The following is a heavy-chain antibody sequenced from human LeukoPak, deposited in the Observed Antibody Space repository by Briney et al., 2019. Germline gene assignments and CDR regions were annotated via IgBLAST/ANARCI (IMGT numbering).Heavy chain of an antibody. CDR1: RYTFTSYD. CDR3: ARGPSGWNWFDP. V-gene: IGHV1-8*01. J-gene: IGHJ5*02. CDR2: MNPNSGNT. D-gene: IGHD6-19*01. Sequence: ASVQVSCKGSRYTFTSYDINWVRQATGQGGEWMGWMNPNSGNTGYTQQFQGRVTKTRDTSITQAYMELRSLTSEDTAVYYCARGPSGWNWFDPWGQGTLVTVSS.